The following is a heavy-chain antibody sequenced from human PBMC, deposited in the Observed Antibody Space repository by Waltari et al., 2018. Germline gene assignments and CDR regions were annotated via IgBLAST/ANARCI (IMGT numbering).Heavy chain of an antibody. CDR2: FYYPGNI. CDR3: ARLSGYCDDTGCYGHYAMDV. Sequence: QLQLPESGPGLVKPSETLSLTCTVSGGPGSPHRYPSACVRRSPGKGLGWIGTFYYPGNIYYNPSLTSRVTISVDSPQNHLSLRLSSVTAADTAVYYCARLSGYCDDTGCYGHYAMDVWGQGTTVTVSS. D-gene: IGHD2-2*01. V-gene: IGHV4-39*02. CDR1: GGPGSPHRYP. J-gene: IGHJ6*02.